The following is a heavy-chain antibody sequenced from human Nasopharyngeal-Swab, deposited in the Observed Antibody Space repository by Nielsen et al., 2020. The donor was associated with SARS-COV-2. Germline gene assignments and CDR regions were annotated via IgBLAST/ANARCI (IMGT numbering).Heavy chain of an antibody. CDR2: INHSGTT. CDR3: ARGHRSISMIVVVIATAHFYFDS. CDR1: GGSFSGYY. Sequence: SEILSLTCAVYGGSFSGYYWSWIRQPPGKGLEWIGEINHSGTTSYNPSLKSRVTISSDTSKNQFSLKLSSVTAADTAVYYCARGHRSISMIVVVIATAHFYFDSWGRGTLVTVTS. D-gene: IGHD3-22*01. V-gene: IGHV4-34*01. J-gene: IGHJ4*02.